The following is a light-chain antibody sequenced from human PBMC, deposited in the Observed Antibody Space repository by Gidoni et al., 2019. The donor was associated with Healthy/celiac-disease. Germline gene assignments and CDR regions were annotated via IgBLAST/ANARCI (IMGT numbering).Light chain of an antibody. V-gene: IGLV2-11*01. CDR3: CSYAGSYTWV. CDR1: SSDVGGYNY. J-gene: IGLJ3*02. CDR2: DVS. Sequence: QSALTQTRSVSGSPGQSVTISCTGTSSDVGGYNYVSWYQQHPGKAPKLMIYDVSKRPSGVPDRFSVSKSGNTASLTISGLQAEDEADYYCCSYAGSYTWVFGGGTKLTVL.